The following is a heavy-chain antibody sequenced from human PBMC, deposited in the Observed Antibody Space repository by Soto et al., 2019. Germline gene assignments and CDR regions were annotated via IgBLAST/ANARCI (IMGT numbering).Heavy chain of an antibody. Sequence: VQLQQWGAGLLKTSETLSLTCAVYGGSLSGYYWSWIRQTPGKRLEWVGDINHGGSANYNPSLKSRVTFSLDPSKNQFSLKLSSVIAADTAVYYCARYSICWSKYVQHWGRGTLVTVSS. V-gene: IGHV4-34*01. CDR2: INHGGSA. D-gene: IGHD6-13*01. CDR3: ARYSICWSKYVQH. J-gene: IGHJ1*01. CDR1: GGSLSGYY.